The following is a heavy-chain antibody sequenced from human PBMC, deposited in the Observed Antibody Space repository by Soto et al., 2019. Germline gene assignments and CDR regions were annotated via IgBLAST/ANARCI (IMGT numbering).Heavy chain of an antibody. CDR2: IFSTGST. V-gene: IGHV4-28*01. D-gene: IGHD5-18*01. Sequence: QVQLQESGPGLVKPSDTLSLTCGVSGSSISSSYWWGWIRQPPGKGLEWIGYIFSTGSTYYNPSLKSRVTMSVDTSNNQFSLRLNSVTAVDTAMYYCVTKPNSLYYFDFWGQGTLVTVSS. J-gene: IGHJ4*02. CDR3: VTKPNSLYYFDF. CDR1: GSSISSSYW.